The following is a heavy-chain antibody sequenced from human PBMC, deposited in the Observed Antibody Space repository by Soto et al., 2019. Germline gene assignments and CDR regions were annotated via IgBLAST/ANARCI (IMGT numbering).Heavy chain of an antibody. CDR1: GFSFINYA. V-gene: IGHV3-23*01. D-gene: IGHD4-4*01. J-gene: IGHJ4*02. Sequence: XESLQLSGAAPGFSFINYAMSWVRQAPGKGLEWVAGISSSGYTYYVDSLKGRFTISRDNSKNSLYLQMNSLRAEDTAVYYCAKDLIDYSNSYFDYWGQGTLVTVSS. CDR3: AKDLIDYSNSYFDY. CDR2: ISSSGYT.